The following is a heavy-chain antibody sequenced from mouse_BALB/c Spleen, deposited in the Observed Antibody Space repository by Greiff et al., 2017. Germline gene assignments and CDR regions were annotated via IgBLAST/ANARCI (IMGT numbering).Heavy chain of an antibody. Sequence: QVQLQQSGPELVKPGASVKISCKASGYAFSSSWMNWVKQRPGQGLEWIGRIYPGDGDTNYNGKFKGKATLTADKSSSTAYMQLSSLTSVDSAVYFCAREDYYGAWFAYWGQGTLVTVSA. V-gene: IGHV1-82*01. CDR1: GYAFSSSW. J-gene: IGHJ3*01. CDR2: IYPGDGDT. D-gene: IGHD1-1*01. CDR3: AREDYYGAWFAY.